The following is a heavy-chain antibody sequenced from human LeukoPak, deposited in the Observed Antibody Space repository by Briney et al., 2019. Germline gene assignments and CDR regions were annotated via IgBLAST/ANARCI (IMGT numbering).Heavy chain of an antibody. J-gene: IGHJ4*02. D-gene: IGHD3-22*01. CDR2: IKQDGSEK. Sequence: PGGSLRLSCAASGFTFSSYWMSRVRQAPGKGLEWVANIKQDGSEKYYVDSVKGRFTISRDNAKNSLYLQMNSLSAEHTAVYYCARDLPGWNIVVFAYWGQGTLVTVSS. V-gene: IGHV3-7*01. CDR3: ARDLPGWNIVVFAY. CDR1: GFTFSSYW.